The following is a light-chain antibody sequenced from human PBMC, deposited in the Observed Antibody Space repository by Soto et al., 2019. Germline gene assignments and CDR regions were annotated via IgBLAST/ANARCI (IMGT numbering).Light chain of an antibody. CDR2: AAS. V-gene: IGKV1-39*01. CDR1: QSISSY. J-gene: IGKJ5*01. Sequence: DIQMTQSPSSLSASVGDRVTITCRASQSISSYLNWYQQKPGKAPKVLIYAASSLQSGVPSRFSGSGSGTDFTLTISSLQPEDFATYYCQKSYSTLITFGQGTRLEIK. CDR3: QKSYSTLIT.